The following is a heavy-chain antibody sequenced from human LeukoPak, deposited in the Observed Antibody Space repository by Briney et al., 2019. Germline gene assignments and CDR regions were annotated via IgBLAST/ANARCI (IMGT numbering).Heavy chain of an antibody. CDR2: IYYSGST. D-gene: IGHD1-26*01. Sequence: SETLSLTCTVSGGSISSSSYYWGWIRQPPGKGLEWIGSIYYSGSTYYNPSLKSRVTISVDTSKNQFSLKLSSVTAADTAVYYCARHIVSGSGSYLEDFDYWGQGTLVTVSS. CDR3: ARHIVSGSGSYLEDFDY. CDR1: GGSISSSSYY. V-gene: IGHV4-39*01. J-gene: IGHJ4*02.